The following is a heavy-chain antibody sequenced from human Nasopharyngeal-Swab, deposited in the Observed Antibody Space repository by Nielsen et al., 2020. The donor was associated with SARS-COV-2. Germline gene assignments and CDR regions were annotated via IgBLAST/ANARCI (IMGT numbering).Heavy chain of an antibody. CDR3: VRQTGYHFDS. D-gene: IGHD5-12*01. CDR2: IRSKAHNYAA. J-gene: IGHJ4*02. V-gene: IGHV3-73*01. Sequence: GSPRLSCAASGFTFRGSAMHWVRQASGKGLEWVGRIRSKAHNYAAVYAASVEGRFTISRDDSKKTAFLQMDSLKSEDTAVYFCVRQTGYHFDSWGQGTLVTVSS. CDR1: GFTFRGSA.